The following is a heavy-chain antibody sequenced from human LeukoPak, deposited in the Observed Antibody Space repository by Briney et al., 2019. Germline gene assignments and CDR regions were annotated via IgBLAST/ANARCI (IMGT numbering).Heavy chain of an antibody. J-gene: IGHJ3*02. CDR2: TSSSSSYI. V-gene: IGHV3-21*01. CDR3: ARDPYSSGWYKDAFDI. D-gene: IGHD6-19*01. Sequence: GGSLRLSCAASGFTFSSYSMNWVRQAPGKGLEWVSSTSSSSSYIYYADSVKGRLTISRDNAKNSLYLQMNSLRAEDTAVYYCARDPYSSGWYKDAFDIWGQGTMATVSS. CDR1: GFTFSSYS.